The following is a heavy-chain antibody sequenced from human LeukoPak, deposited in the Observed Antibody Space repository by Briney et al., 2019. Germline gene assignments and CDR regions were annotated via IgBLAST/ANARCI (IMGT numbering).Heavy chain of an antibody. CDR2: ISPISGVT. V-gene: IGHV1-2*02. J-gene: IGHJ3*02. CDR3: SRVPYYDILTGYSHDAFDI. Sequence: GASVKVSCKASGYIFTGYYMHWVRQAPGQGLEWMGWISPISGVTNYAQKFQGRVTMTRDTSISTAYMELSRLRSDDTAVYYCSRVPYYDILTGYSHDAFDIWGQGTMVTVAS. D-gene: IGHD3-9*01. CDR1: GYIFTGYY.